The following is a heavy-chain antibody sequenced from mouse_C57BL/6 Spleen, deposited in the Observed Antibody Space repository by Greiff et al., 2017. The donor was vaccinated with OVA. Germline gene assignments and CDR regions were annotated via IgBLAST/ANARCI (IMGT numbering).Heavy chain of an antibody. J-gene: IGHJ3*01. CDR2: SRNKANDYTT. CDR3: ARYDGSWFAY. CDR1: GFTFSDFY. V-gene: IGHV7-1*01. D-gene: IGHD2-2*01. Sequence: EVKVVESGGGLVQSGRSLRLSCATSGFTFSDFYMEWVRQAPGKGLEWIAASRNKANDYTTEYSASVKGRFIVSRDNSQSILYLQMNALRAEDSATYYCARYDGSWFAYWGQGTLVTVSA.